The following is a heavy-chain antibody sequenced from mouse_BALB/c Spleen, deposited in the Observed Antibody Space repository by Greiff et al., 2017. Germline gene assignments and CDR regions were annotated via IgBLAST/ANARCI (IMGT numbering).Heavy chain of an antibody. Sequence: EVQLQESGPGLVKPSQSLSLTCTVTGYSITSDYAWNWIRQFPGNKLEWMGYISYSGSTSYNPSLKSRISITRDTSKNQFFLQLNSVTTEDTATYYCARGTARASYYAMDYWGQGTSVTVSS. CDR2: ISYSGST. D-gene: IGHD3-1*01. V-gene: IGHV3-2*02. CDR3: ARGTARASYYAMDY. CDR1: GYSITSDYA. J-gene: IGHJ4*01.